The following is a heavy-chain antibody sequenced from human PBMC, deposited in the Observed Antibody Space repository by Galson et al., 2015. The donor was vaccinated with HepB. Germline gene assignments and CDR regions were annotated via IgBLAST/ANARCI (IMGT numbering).Heavy chain of an antibody. Sequence: SVKVSCKASGGTFSSYAISWVRQAPGQGLEWMGGIIPIFGTANYAQKFQGRVTITADESTSTAYMELSSLRSEDTAVYYCARVADGYNTYFDYWGQGTLVTVSS. J-gene: IGHJ4*02. V-gene: IGHV1-69*13. D-gene: IGHD5-24*01. CDR3: ARVADGYNTYFDY. CDR2: IIPIFGTA. CDR1: GGTFSSYA.